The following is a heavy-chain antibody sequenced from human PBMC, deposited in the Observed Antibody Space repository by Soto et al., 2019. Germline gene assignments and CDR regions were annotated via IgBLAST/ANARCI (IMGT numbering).Heavy chain of an antibody. V-gene: IGHV1-69*01. CDR2: IIPIFDTA. Sequence: QVQLVQSGAEVKKPGSSVKVSCKASGGTFSSYAVTWVRQAPGQGLEWMGVIIPIFDTATYAQKFQGRVTITADESTSTAYMELSSLRSEDTALYYCARKTSDFGEGSFDPWGQGTLVTVSS. CDR1: GGTFSSYA. D-gene: IGHD3-16*01. J-gene: IGHJ5*02. CDR3: ARKTSDFGEGSFDP.